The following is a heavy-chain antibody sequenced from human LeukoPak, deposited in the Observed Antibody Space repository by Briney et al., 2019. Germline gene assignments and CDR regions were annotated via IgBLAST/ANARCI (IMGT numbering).Heavy chain of an antibody. V-gene: IGHV3-21*01. CDR1: GFTFSSYS. D-gene: IGHD1-26*01. Sequence: GGSLRLSRAAPGFTFSSYSMNWVRQAPGKGLEWDSSISSSSSYIYYADSVKGRFTISRDNAKNSLYLQMNSLRAEDTAVYYCARDGKYSGSPATYGYWGQGTLVTVSS. CDR2: ISSSSSYI. CDR3: ARDGKYSGSPATYGY. J-gene: IGHJ4*02.